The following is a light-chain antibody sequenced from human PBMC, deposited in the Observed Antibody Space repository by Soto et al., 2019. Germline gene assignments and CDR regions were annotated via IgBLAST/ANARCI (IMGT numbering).Light chain of an antibody. J-gene: IGKJ4*01. Sequence: DIVMTQSPDSLDVSLGERATINCKSSRSVMFSSNSKNALAWYQQRPGQPPKLLFYWASTRESGVPDRFSGSGSGTDFTRTISALQAEDVAVYYCQQYFVTPPTFGGGTKVEIK. CDR1: RSVMFSSNSKNA. CDR3: QQYFVTPPT. V-gene: IGKV4-1*01. CDR2: WAS.